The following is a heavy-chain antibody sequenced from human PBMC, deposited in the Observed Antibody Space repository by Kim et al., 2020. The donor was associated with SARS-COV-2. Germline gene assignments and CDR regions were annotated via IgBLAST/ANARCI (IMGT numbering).Heavy chain of an antibody. V-gene: IGHV4-38-2*02. Sequence: SETLSLTCTVSGYSISSGYYWCCIRQPPGKGLEWIGSIYHSGSTYYNPSLKSRVTISVDTSKNQFSLKLSSVTAADTAVYYCARAAAAGRRQDAFDIWG. CDR2: IYHSGST. CDR1: GYSISSGYY. CDR3: ARAAAAGRRQDAFDI. J-gene: IGHJ3*02. D-gene: IGHD6-13*01.